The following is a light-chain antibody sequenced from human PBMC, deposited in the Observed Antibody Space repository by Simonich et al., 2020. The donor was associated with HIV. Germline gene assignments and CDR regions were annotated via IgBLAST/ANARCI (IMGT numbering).Light chain of an antibody. CDR1: SSDVGGYNS. CDR2: DFT. CDR3: SSYTSTSTLV. V-gene: IGLV2-14*01. J-gene: IGLJ2*01. Sequence: QSALTQPASVSGSPGQSITFSCTGTSSDVGGYNSVSWYQQHPGKAPKLMIYDFTERPSGVSNRFSGFKSGNTASLTISGLQADDEADYYCSSYTSTSTLVFGGGTKLTVL.